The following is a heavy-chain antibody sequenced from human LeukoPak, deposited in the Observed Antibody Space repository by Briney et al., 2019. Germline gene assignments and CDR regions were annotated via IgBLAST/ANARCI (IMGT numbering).Heavy chain of an antibody. J-gene: IGHJ5*02. Sequence: ASVKVSCKASGYTFTGYYMHWVRQAPGQGLEWMGWINPNSGGTNYAQKFQGRVTMTRDTSISTAYMELSRLRSDDTAEYYCARDGITMVRGVIPSNNWFDPWGQGTLVTVSS. V-gene: IGHV1-2*02. D-gene: IGHD3-10*01. CDR3: ARDGITMVRGVIPSNNWFDP. CDR2: INPNSGGT. CDR1: GYTFTGYY.